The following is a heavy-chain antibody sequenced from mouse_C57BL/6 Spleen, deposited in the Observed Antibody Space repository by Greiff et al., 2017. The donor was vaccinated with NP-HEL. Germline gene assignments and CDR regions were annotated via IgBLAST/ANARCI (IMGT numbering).Heavy chain of an antibody. V-gene: IGHV1-82*01. J-gene: IGHJ1*03. CDR3: ARSNINGSSRYFEV. Sequence: VQLQQSGPELVKPGASVKISCKASGYAFSSSWMNWVKQRPGKGLEWIGRIYPGDGDTNYNGKFKGKATLTADKSSSTAYMQLSSLTSEDSAVYFCARSNINGSSRYFEVWGTGTTVTVSS. CDR2: IYPGDGDT. D-gene: IGHD1-1*01. CDR1: GYAFSSSW.